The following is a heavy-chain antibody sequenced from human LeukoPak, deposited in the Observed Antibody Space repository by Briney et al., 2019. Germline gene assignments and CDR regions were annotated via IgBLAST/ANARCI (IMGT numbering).Heavy chain of an antibody. J-gene: IGHJ4*02. CDR2: INPNSGDT. CDR1: GYTFTGYY. V-gene: IGHV1-2*02. CDR3: ARSRRVGNGEYPDY. Sequence: ASVKVCCKASGYTFTGYYMHWVRKTPGQGLEWMGWINPNSGDTNYGRKFQGRVTMTRDTSINTAYMELRSLRSDDTAVYYCARSRRVGNGEYPDYWGQGTLVTVSS. D-gene: IGHD3-10*01.